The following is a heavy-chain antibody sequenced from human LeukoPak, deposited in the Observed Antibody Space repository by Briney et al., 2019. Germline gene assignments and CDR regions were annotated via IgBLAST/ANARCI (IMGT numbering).Heavy chain of an antibody. CDR2: IRYDGGNK. CDR1: GFTFSSYG. V-gene: IGHV3-30*02. J-gene: IGHJ4*02. CDR3: AKFGVGATTSYSFDY. D-gene: IGHD1-26*01. Sequence: GGSLRLSCAASGFTFSSYGMHWVRQAPGKGLEWVAFIRYDGGNKYYADSVKGRFTISRDNSKNTLYLQMNSLRAEDTAVYYCAKFGVGATTSYSFDYWGQGTLVTVSS.